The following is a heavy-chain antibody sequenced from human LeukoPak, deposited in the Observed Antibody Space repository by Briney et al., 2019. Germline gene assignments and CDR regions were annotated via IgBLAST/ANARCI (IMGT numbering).Heavy chain of an antibody. Sequence: GGSLRLSCAASGFTLSNAWMSWVRQAPGKGLEWVGRIKSKTDGGTADNGAPVKGRFTISRDDSKNMLYLQMNSLKTEDTALYYCTTERIGDGQKLLWFHPWGQGTLVTVSS. V-gene: IGHV3-15*01. CDR3: TTERIGDGQKLLWFHP. J-gene: IGHJ5*02. CDR1: GFTLSNAW. CDR2: IKSKTDGGTA. D-gene: IGHD5-24*01.